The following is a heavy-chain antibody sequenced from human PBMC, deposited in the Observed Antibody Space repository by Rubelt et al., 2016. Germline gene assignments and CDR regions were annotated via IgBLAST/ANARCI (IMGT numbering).Heavy chain of an antibody. J-gene: IGHJ3*02. CDR3: ARDGRSSGWYGAFDI. D-gene: IGHD6-19*01. Sequence: QVQLVESGGGVVQPGRSLRLSCAASGFTFSSYGMHWVRQAPGKGLEWVAVIWYDGSNKYYADSVKGRFTSSRDNSKNTLYLQMNSLRAEDTAVYYCARDGRSSGWYGAFDIWGQGTMVTVSS. CDR1: GFTFSSYG. CDR2: IWYDGSNK. V-gene: IGHV3-33*01.